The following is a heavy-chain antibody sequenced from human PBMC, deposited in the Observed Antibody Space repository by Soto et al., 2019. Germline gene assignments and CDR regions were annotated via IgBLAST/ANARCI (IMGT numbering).Heavy chain of an antibody. J-gene: IGHJ6*02. CDR2: ISKDGSNK. CDR3: ARGYGDDHYYYNMDV. V-gene: IGHV3-30-3*01. CDR1: RFTFSSYA. D-gene: IGHD4-17*01. Sequence: QVQVVESGGGVVQPGRSLRLSCAASRFTFSSYAMHWVRQAPGKGLEWVAIISKDGSNKYYADSVKGRFTITRDNSKNTLILPMNNLRTEHTAVNYCARGYGDDHYYYNMDVWGQGTTVTVSS.